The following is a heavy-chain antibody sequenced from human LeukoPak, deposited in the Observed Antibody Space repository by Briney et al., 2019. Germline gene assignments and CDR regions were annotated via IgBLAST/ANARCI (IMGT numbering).Heavy chain of an antibody. D-gene: IGHD5-18*01. CDR1: GYSFASYG. Sequence: ASVKVSCKASGYSFASYGISWLRQAPGQGLEWVGWVSAHSGNTKYAERVQGRASMTADTSTSTAYMELRSLRSDDTALYYCARVSCGYNCHYAMDVWGQGTTVTVSS. CDR3: ARVSCGYNCHYAMDV. V-gene: IGHV1-18*01. J-gene: IGHJ6*02. CDR2: VSAHSGNT.